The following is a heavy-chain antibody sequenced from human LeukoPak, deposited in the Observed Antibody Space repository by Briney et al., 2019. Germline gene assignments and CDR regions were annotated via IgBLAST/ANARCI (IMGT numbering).Heavy chain of an antibody. D-gene: IGHD1-14*01. V-gene: IGHV3-23*01. Sequence: GGSLRLSCAASGFTFRSYAMSWVRQAPGKGLEWVSVISDTGGNTYNADSVKGRFTISRDNSKNTLYLQMNSLRAEDTAVYYCAKPARTDYADYWGQGTLVTVSS. CDR3: AKPARTDYADY. CDR2: ISDTGGNT. CDR1: GFTFRSYA. J-gene: IGHJ4*02.